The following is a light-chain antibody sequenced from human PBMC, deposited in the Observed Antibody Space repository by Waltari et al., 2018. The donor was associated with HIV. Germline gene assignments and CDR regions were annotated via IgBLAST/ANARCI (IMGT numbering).Light chain of an antibody. Sequence: EIVFTQSPATLSLSPGERATLSCRASQSVGTYLAWYQQKPGQAPRLLIYDASNRATGIPARFSGSGSRTDFTLTISSLEPEDFAVYYCQQRTNWPPYSFGQGTKLEIK. V-gene: IGKV3-11*01. CDR3: QQRTNWPPYS. CDR1: QSVGTY. CDR2: DAS. J-gene: IGKJ2*03.